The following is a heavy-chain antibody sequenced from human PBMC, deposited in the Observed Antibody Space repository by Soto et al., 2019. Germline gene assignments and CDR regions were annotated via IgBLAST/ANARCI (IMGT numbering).Heavy chain of an antibody. CDR1: GFTFSDYY. J-gene: IGHJ4*02. D-gene: IGHD4-17*01. Sequence: QVQLMESGGGLVKPEGSLRLSCAASGFTFSDYYMSWIRQAPGKGLEWLSYISSSGTPIYYADSVKGRFTISRDNAENSLCLQMNSLRVEDTAVYYCAIDLGHYAIDYWGQGTLVTASS. V-gene: IGHV3-11*01. CDR2: ISSSGTPI. CDR3: AIDLGHYAIDY.